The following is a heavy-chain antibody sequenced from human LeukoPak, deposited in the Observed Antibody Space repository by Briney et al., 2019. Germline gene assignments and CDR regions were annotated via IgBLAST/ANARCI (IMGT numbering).Heavy chain of an antibody. Sequence: ASVKVSCKASGYTFTSYGISWVRQAPGQGLEWMGGISLYNGNTNYAQKLQGRVTMTTDTSTSTAYMELRSLRSDDTAVYYCARDTYSGSPYYFDYWGQGTLVTVSS. CDR1: GYTFTSYG. J-gene: IGHJ4*02. D-gene: IGHD1-26*01. CDR3: ARDTYSGSPYYFDY. V-gene: IGHV1-18*01. CDR2: ISLYNGNT.